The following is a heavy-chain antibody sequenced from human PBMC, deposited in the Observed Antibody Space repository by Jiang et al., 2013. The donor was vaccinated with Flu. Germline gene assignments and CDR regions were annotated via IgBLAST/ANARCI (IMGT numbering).Heavy chain of an antibody. D-gene: IGHD1-1*01. V-gene: IGHV6-1*01. CDR1: GDSVSSNSAA. CDR2: TYYRSKWYN. J-gene: IGHJ4*02. Sequence: QTLSLTCAISGDSVSSNSAAWNWIRQSPSRGLEWLGRTYYRSKWYNDYAVSVKSRITINPDTSKNQFSLQLNSVTPEDTAVYYCARTGRYNWNGPSPYYFDYWGQGTLVTVSS. CDR3: ARTGRYNWNGPSPYYFDY.